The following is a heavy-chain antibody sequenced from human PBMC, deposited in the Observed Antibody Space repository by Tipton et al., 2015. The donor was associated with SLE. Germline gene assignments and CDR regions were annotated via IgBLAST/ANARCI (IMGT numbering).Heavy chain of an antibody. CDR1: GFTFDDYA. J-gene: IGHJ3*02. Sequence: SGFTFDDYAMHWVRQAPGKGLEWVSGISWNSGSIGYADSVKGRFTISRDNAKNSLYLQMNSLRAEDTALYYCAKATTPIVVVVAATQAVAFDIWGQGTMVTVSS. CDR2: ISWNSGSI. D-gene: IGHD2-15*01. V-gene: IGHV3-9*01. CDR3: AKATTPIVVVVAATQAVAFDI.